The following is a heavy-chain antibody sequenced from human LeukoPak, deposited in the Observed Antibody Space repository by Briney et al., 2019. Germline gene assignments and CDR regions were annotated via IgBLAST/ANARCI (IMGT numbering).Heavy chain of an antibody. CDR3: ARESRLWFGTGDY. V-gene: IGHV1-2*02. Sequence: ASVKVSCKASGYTFTSYGISWVRQAPGQGLEWMGWINPNSGGTNYAQKFQGRVTMTRDTSISTAYMELSRLRSDDTAVYYCARESRLWFGTGDYWGQGTLVTVSS. CDR1: GYTFTSYG. J-gene: IGHJ4*02. D-gene: IGHD3-10*01. CDR2: INPNSGGT.